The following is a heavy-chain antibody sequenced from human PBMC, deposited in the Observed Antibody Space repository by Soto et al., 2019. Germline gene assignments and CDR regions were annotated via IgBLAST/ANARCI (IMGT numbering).Heavy chain of an antibody. CDR2: ISYDGSNK. J-gene: IGHJ6*02. Sequence: GGSLTLSCAASGFTFSSYGMHWVRQAPGKGLEWVAVISYDGSNKYYADSVKGRFTISRDNSKNTLYLQMNSLRAEDTAVYYCAKDRGGRFNHYYYGMDVWGQATTLTLSS. V-gene: IGHV3-30*18. CDR1: GFTFSSYG. D-gene: IGHD3-3*01. CDR3: AKDRGGRFNHYYYGMDV.